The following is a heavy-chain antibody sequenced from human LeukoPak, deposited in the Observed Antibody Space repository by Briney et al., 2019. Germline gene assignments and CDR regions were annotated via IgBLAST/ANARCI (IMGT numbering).Heavy chain of an antibody. Sequence: GGSLRLSCAASGFTFSTYSMNWVRQAPGKGLEWVSSISSSSSYIYYADSVKGRFTISRDNAKNSLSLQMNSLRAEDTAVYYCAREKGGYFDWSGYYYYYYGMDVWGQGTTVTVSS. D-gene: IGHD3-9*01. CDR1: GFTFSTYS. J-gene: IGHJ6*02. CDR3: AREKGGYFDWSGYYYYYYGMDV. V-gene: IGHV3-21*01. CDR2: ISSSSSYI.